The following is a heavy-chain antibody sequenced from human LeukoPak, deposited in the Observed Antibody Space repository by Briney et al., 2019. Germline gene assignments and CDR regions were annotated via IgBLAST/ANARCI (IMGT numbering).Heavy chain of an antibody. D-gene: IGHD1-26*01. CDR3: ARARSGSYFYAGCWFDP. J-gene: IGHJ5*02. CDR2: ISSSGSTI. CDR1: GFTFSSYE. V-gene: IGHV3-48*03. Sequence: GGSLRLSCAASGFTFSSYEMNWVRQAPGKGLERVSYISSSGSTIYYADSVKGRFTISRDNAKNSLYLQMNSLRAEDTAVYYCARARSGSYFYAGCWFDPWGQGTLVTVSS.